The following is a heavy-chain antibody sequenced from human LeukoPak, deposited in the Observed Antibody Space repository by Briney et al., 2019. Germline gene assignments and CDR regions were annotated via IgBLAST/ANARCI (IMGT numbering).Heavy chain of an antibody. Sequence: PSETLSLTCAVYGGSFSGYYWSWIRQPPGKGLEWIGEINHSGSTNYNPSLKSRVTISVDTSKNQFSLRLSSVTAADTAVYYCARAAGSWSTDYYYYYMDVWGKGTTVTVSS. CDR2: INHSGST. CDR1: GGSFSGYY. D-gene: IGHD2-8*02. V-gene: IGHV4-34*01. J-gene: IGHJ6*03. CDR3: ARAAGSWSTDYYYYYMDV.